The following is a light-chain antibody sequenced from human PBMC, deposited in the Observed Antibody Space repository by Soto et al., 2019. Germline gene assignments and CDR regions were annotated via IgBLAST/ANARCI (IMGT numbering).Light chain of an antibody. CDR1: ESVSDD. CDR2: GAS. V-gene: IGKV3-20*01. CDR3: QQYGNSPWT. Sequence: IVLTQSPANLSVSPSERATLSCRASESVSDDLAWYQQKPGQAPRLLIYGASRRATGIPDRFSGSGSGTDCTLTISRLEPEDSAVYYCQQYGNSPWTLGQGTKVDI. J-gene: IGKJ1*01.